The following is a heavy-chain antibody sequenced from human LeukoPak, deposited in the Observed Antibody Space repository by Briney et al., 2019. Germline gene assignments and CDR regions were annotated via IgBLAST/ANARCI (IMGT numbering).Heavy chain of an antibody. CDR1: GGSISSYY. J-gene: IGHJ4*02. D-gene: IGHD2-2*03. CDR3: ARDGYDPHTKFDS. CDR2: IYYSGST. V-gene: IGHV4-59*12. Sequence: KPSETLSLTCTVSGGSISSYYWSWIRQPPGKGLEWIGYIYYSGSTNYNPSLKSRVTISVDTSKNQFSLKLSSVTAADTAVYYCARDGYDPHTKFDSWGQGTLVTVSS.